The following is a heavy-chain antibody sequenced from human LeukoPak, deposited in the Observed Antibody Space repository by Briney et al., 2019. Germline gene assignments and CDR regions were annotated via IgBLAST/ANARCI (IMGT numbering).Heavy chain of an antibody. CDR1: GVIISSYA. CDR3: AKDRVSPGFNWFDP. V-gene: IGHV3-23*01. Sequence: GGPLRLSCAASGVIISSYAMSWVRQAPGKGLEWVSAINGRGDNTYYADFVKGRFTISRDNSKSTVYLQMNSLRTEDTAVYYCAKDRVSPGFNWFDPWGQGTLVTVSS. J-gene: IGHJ5*02. D-gene: IGHD2/OR15-2a*01. CDR2: INGRGDNT.